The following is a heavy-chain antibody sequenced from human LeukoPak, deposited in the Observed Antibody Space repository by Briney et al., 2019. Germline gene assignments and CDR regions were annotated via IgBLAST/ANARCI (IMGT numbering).Heavy chain of an antibody. CDR2: ISSSGNT. J-gene: IGHJ4*02. CDR3: ARLGAGPTYYDFWSGYSSFYFDY. Sequence: SETLSLTCIVSGGSTSGGNYYWGWIRRPPGKGLEWIVGISSSGNTYYNPSLKSRITISVDTSKIHFSLKLSSVTAADTAVYYCARLGAGPTYYDFWSGYSSFYFDYWGQGTLVTVSS. CDR1: GGSTSGGNYY. V-gene: IGHV4-39*02. D-gene: IGHD3-3*01.